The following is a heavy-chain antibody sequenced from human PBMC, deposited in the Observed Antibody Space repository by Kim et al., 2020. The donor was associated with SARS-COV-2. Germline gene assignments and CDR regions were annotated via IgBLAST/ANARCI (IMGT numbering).Heavy chain of an antibody. D-gene: IGHD3-22*01. J-gene: IGHJ3*02. CDR1: GYTFTSYY. Sequence: ASVKVSCKASGYTFTSYYMHWVRQAPGQGLEWMGIINPSGGSTSYAQKFQGRVTMTRDTSTSTVYMELSSLRSEDTAVYYCARPSNYYDSSGYSDAFDIWGQGTMVTVSS. CDR3: ARPSNYYDSSGYSDAFDI. CDR2: INPSGGST. V-gene: IGHV1-46*01.